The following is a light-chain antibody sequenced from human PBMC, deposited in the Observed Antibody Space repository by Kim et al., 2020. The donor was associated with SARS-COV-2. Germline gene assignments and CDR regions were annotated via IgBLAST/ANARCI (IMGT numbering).Light chain of an antibody. CDR3: SAWDSSLSAWV. CDR1: NSKVGNQG. V-gene: IGLV10-54*01. CDR2: RNN. Sequence: NLTCSGNNSKVGNQGAAGLQQYQGNPPKGLSYRNNIRPSGISERLSASRTGNTAFLTISGLQPEDEADYDCSAWDSSLSAWVFGGGTQLTVL. J-gene: IGLJ3*02.